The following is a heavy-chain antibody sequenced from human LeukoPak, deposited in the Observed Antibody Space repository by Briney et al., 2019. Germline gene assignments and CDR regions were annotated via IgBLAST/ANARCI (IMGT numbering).Heavy chain of an antibody. CDR2: INPNSGGT. J-gene: IGHJ5*02. V-gene: IGHV1-2*02. D-gene: IGHD2-2*01. Sequence: GASVKFSCKASRYTFTGYYMHWVRQAPGQGLEWMGWINPNSGGTNYAQKFQGRVTMTRDTSISTAYMELSRLRSDDTAVYYCARGASTSLRYWFDPWGQGTLVTVSS. CDR3: ARGASTSLRYWFDP. CDR1: RYTFTGYY.